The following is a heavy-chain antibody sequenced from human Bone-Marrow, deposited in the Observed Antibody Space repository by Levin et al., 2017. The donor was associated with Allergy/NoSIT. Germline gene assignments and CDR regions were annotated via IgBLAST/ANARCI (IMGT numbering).Heavy chain of an antibody. D-gene: IGHD4-17*01. CDR1: GFTFSDYY. V-gene: IGHV3-11*06. CDR2: ISSSSSYT. Sequence: GGSLRLSCAASGFTFSDYYMSWIRQAPGKGLEWVSYISSSSSYTNYADSVKGRFTISRDNAKNSLYLQMNSLRAEDTAVYYCARRGPTVTWDYWGQGTLVTVSS. CDR3: ARRGPTVTWDY. J-gene: IGHJ4*02.